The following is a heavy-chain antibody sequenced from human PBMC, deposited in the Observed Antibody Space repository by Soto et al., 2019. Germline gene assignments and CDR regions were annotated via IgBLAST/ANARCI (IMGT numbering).Heavy chain of an antibody. CDR3: ASSHTDMVIVSPLGY. Sequence: QVQLVQSGAEVKKPGSSVKVSCKASGGTFSSYAISWVRQAPGQGLEWMGGIIPIFGTANYAQKFQGRVTITADEAKSTADMELISLRSEDTVVYYCASSHTDMVIVSPLGYWGQGTLVTVSA. V-gene: IGHV1-69*01. D-gene: IGHD5-18*01. CDR1: GGTFSSYA. J-gene: IGHJ4*02. CDR2: IIPIFGTA.